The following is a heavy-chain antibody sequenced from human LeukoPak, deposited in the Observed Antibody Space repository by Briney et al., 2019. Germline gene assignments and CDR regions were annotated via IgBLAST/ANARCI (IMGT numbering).Heavy chain of an antibody. V-gene: IGHV4-4*07. J-gene: IGHJ5*02. D-gene: IGHD3-10*01. Sequence: PSETLSLTCTVSGGSISSYNWSWIPQPARKGLEWIGRIYTSGRTKYNTSIKSRVTISVAKSKNQFSLKLSSVTAADTAVYYCARGRVSSDYGSVWFDPWGQGTLVTVSS. CDR2: IYTSGRT. CDR1: GGSISSYN. CDR3: ARGRVSSDYGSVWFDP.